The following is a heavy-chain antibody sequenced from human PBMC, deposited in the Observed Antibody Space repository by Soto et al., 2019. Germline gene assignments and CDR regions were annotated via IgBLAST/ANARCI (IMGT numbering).Heavy chain of an antibody. Sequence: QVQLVQSGAEVKKPGASVKVSCKASGYTFTSNYMHWVRQAPGQGLEWMGIINPSGGSTSYAQKFQGRVTMTRDTSTSTVYMELSSLRSEDTAVYYCDRARCSGGSCYQADYWGQGTLVTVSS. V-gene: IGHV1-46*03. CDR1: GYTFTSNY. J-gene: IGHJ4*02. D-gene: IGHD2-15*01. CDR3: DRARCSGGSCYQADY. CDR2: INPSGGST.